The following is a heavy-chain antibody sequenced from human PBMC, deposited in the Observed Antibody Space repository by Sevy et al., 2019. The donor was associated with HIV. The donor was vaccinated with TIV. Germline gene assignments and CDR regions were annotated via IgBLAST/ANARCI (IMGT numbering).Heavy chain of an antibody. D-gene: IGHD6-13*01. J-gene: IGHJ6*02. Sequence: GGSLRLSCAASGFTFTSYAMSWVRQAPGKGLEWVSIIYSGGSTYYTDSVKGRFTISRDNSKNALFLQMNSLRAEDTAVYYCARDTAGNRYGMDVWGQGTTVTVSS. V-gene: IGHV3-53*01. CDR1: GFTFTSYA. CDR2: IYSGGST. CDR3: ARDTAGNRYGMDV.